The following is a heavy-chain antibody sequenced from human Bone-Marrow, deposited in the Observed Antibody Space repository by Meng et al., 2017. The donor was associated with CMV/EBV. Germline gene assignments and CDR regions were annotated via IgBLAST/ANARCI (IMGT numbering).Heavy chain of an antibody. Sequence: SETLSLTCTVSGGSVSSGSYYWSWIRQPPGKGLEWIGYIYYSGSTNYNPSLKSRVAISVDTSKNQFSLKLSSVTAADTAVYYCARDCLYSCGPQGSVFWFDPWGQGTLVTVSS. D-gene: IGHD3-22*01. V-gene: IGHV4-61*01. J-gene: IGHJ5*02. CDR2: IYYSGST. CDR3: ARDCLYSCGPQGSVFWFDP. CDR1: GGSVSSGSYY.